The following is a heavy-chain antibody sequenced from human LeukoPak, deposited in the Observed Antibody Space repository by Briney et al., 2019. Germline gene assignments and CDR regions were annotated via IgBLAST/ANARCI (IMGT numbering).Heavy chain of an antibody. CDR1: GFTVSSNY. D-gene: IGHD3-22*01. J-gene: IGHJ4*02. CDR3: ARALYYYDSSGYIDY. CDR2: INSGGST. V-gene: IGHV3-53*01. Sequence: GGSLRLSCAASGFTVSSNYMSWVRQAPGKGLEWVSVINSGGSTYYADSVKGRFTISRDNSKNTLYLQMNSLRAEDTAVYYCARALYYYDSSGYIDYWGQGTLVTVSS.